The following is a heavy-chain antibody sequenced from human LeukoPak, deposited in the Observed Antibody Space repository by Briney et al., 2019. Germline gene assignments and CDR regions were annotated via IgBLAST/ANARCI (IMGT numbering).Heavy chain of an antibody. J-gene: IGHJ4*01. V-gene: IGHV3-66*01. D-gene: IGHD6-13*01. Sequence: PGGSLRLSCAASGFTFSSYSMNWVRQAPGKGLEWVSIIYSGGSTYYADSVKGRFTISRDSSNYTLFLQMSNLRADDSGLYYCATDVRSSPLGFWGHGTLVTVSS. CDR1: GFTFSSYS. CDR3: ATDVRSSPLGF. CDR2: IYSGGST.